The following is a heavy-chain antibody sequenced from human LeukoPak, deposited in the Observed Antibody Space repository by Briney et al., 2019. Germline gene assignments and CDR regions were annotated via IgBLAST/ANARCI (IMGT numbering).Heavy chain of an antibody. CDR1: GYTFTSYG. J-gene: IGHJ5*02. CDR3: ARGLSTYYYGSGRNWFDP. CDR2: ISAYNGNT. Sequence: ASVKVSCKASGYTFTSYGISWVRQAPGQGLEWMGWISAYNGNTNYAQKLQGRVTMTTDTSTSTAYMELSSLRSEDTAVYYCARGLSTYYYGSGRNWFDPWGQGTLVTVSS. D-gene: IGHD3-10*01. V-gene: IGHV1-18*01.